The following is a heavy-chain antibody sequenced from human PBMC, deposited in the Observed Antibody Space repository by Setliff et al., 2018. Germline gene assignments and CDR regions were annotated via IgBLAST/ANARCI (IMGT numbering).Heavy chain of an antibody. CDR3: ARAPPNRYSGSYEYFDL. CDR2: IYTSGST. D-gene: IGHD1-26*01. J-gene: IGHJ2*01. CDR1: GGSISSYY. Sequence: SETLSLTCTVSGGSISSYYWSWIRQPPWKGLEWIGYIYTSGSTNYNPSLKSRVTISLDTYKHQFSLRLSSVTAADTAVYYCARAPPNRYSGSYEYFDLWGRGTLVTVSS. V-gene: IGHV4-4*08.